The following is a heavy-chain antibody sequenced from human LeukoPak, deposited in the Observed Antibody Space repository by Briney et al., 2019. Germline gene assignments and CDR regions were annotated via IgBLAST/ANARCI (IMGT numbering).Heavy chain of an antibody. J-gene: IGHJ5*02. Sequence: GGSLRLSCAASGFTFSSYSMNWVRQAPGKGLEWVSSISSSSSYIYYADSVKGRFTISRDNAKNSLYLQMNSLRAEDTAVYYCAGGSPVKRANNWFDPWRQGTLVTVSS. D-gene: IGHD3-16*02. CDR3: AGGSPVKRANNWFDP. CDR2: ISSSSSYI. V-gene: IGHV3-21*01. CDR1: GFTFSSYS.